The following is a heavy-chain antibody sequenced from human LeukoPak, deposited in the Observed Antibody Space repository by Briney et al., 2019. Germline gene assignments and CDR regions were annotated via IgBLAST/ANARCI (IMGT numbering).Heavy chain of an antibody. CDR2: IYHSGST. CDR3: ARGVYNWNIDVFDF. Sequence: SETLSLTCTVSGYSINNGYYWGWIRQPPGKGLEWIGSIYHSGSTYYKASLKSRVTISVDTSKNQFFLKLNSVTAADTAVYYCARGVYNWNIDVFDFWGQGTMVTVSS. J-gene: IGHJ3*01. V-gene: IGHV4-38-2*02. CDR1: GYSINNGYY. D-gene: IGHD1/OR15-1a*01.